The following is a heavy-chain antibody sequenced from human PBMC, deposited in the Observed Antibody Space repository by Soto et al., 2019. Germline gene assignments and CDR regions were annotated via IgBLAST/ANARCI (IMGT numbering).Heavy chain of an antibody. D-gene: IGHD3-10*01. CDR1: GFTFSSYG. CDR3: AKDRSAITMVRGVITNWFDP. CDR2: ISYDGSNK. Sequence: GGSLRLSCAASGFTFSSYGMHWVRQAPGKGLEWVAVISYDGSNKYYADSVKGRFTISRDNSKNTLYLQMNSLRAEDTAVYYCAKDRSAITMVRGVITNWFDPWGQGTLVTVSS. J-gene: IGHJ5*02. V-gene: IGHV3-30*18.